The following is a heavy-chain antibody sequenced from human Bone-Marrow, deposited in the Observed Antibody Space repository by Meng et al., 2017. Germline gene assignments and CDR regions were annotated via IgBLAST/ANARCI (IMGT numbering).Heavy chain of an antibody. Sequence: GEVGGGGGGLGPEGGSLILSWAASGFSFSSYAMSWVRRAPGKGLEWLAALSGGGFTTYYADSVKGRFTISRHNSKNTLYLQVNSLRAEDTALYYCAKYSYGLGDYFDYWGQGALVTVSS. J-gene: IGHJ4*02. CDR3: AKYSYGLGDYFDY. CDR1: GFSFSSYA. CDR2: LSGGGFTT. V-gene: IGHV3-23*04. D-gene: IGHD3-10*01.